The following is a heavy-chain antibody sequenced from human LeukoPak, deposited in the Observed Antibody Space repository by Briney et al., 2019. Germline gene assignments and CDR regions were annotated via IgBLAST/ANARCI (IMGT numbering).Heavy chain of an antibody. CDR3: ARDLSYYYDSSGYYYDY. J-gene: IGHJ4*02. CDR2: IWYDGSNK. CDR1: GFTFSSYS. V-gene: IGHV3-33*01. Sequence: GGSLRLSCEASGFTFSSYSMSWVRQAPGKGLEWVAVIWYDGSNKYYADSVKGRFTISRDNSKNTLYLQMNSLRAEDTAVYYCARDLSYYYDSSGYYYDYWGQGTLVTVSS. D-gene: IGHD3-22*01.